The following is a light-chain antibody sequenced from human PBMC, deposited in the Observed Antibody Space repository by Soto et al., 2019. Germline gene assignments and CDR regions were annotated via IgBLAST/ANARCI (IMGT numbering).Light chain of an antibody. CDR2: VNN. J-gene: IGLJ3*02. CDR1: SSNIGAGYA. CDR3: QSYDSSLSAWV. Sequence: QSVLTQPPSVSGARGHRVTISCTGSSSNIGAGYAVHWYQQLPGTAPKVLIYVNNNRPSAVPDRISGSKSGTSASLAITGLQPEDEADYYCQSYDSSLSAWVFGGGTKLTVL. V-gene: IGLV1-40*01.